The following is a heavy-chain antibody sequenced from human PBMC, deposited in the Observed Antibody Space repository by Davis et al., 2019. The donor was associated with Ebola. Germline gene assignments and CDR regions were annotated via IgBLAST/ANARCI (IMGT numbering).Heavy chain of an antibody. CDR2: INSDGSST. J-gene: IGHJ6*04. CDR3: ARGDVDTAIYYYYYGMDV. V-gene: IGHV3-74*01. Sequence: HTGGSLRLSCAASGFTFSSYWMHWVRQAPGKGLVWVSRINSDGSSTSYADSVKGRFTISRDNAKNTLYLQMNSLRAEDTAVYYCARGDVDTAIYYYYYGMDVWGKGTTVTVSS. D-gene: IGHD5-18*01. CDR1: GFTFSSYW.